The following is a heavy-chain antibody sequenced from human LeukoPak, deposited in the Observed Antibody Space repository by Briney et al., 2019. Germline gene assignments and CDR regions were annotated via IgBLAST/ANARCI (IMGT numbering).Heavy chain of an antibody. CDR2: IYYTGSV. Sequence: SETLSLTCTVSGAPISTAGYYWTWIRQTPGEGLEWIGYIYYTGSVDYNPSLKSRLSISLDTSKNQFSLKLNSVTAVDTAVYYCTRDHSYYLGSETSTLDVWGQGTAVTVSS. D-gene: IGHD3-10*01. J-gene: IGHJ6*02. CDR3: TRDHSYYLGSETSTLDV. V-gene: IGHV4-30-4*01. CDR1: GAPISTAGYY.